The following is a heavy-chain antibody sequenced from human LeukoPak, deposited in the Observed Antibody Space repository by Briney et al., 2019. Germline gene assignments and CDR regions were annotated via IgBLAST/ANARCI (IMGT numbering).Heavy chain of an antibody. D-gene: IGHD6-19*01. Sequence: ASVKVSCKASGGTFSSYAISWVRQAPGQGLEWMGRIIPILGIANHAQKFQGRVTITADKSTSTAYMELSSLRSEDTAVYYCARDGEGWYSSGWPYYFDYWGQGTLVTVSS. CDR1: GGTFSSYA. CDR2: IIPILGIA. V-gene: IGHV1-69*04. J-gene: IGHJ4*02. CDR3: ARDGEGWYSSGWPYYFDY.